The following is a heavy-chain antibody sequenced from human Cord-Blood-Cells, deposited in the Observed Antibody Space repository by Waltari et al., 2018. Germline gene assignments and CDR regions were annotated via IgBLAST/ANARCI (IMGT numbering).Heavy chain of an antibody. V-gene: IGHV3-21*01. Sequence: EVQLVESGGGLVKPGGSLRLSCAASGFTFSSYSMKWVRQAPGKGQEWVAAISGSSSNINNEESGKGRCTSSRDNAKNSLYLQMNSLRAEDTAVYYCASASSHDAFDIWGQGTMVTVSS. CDR2: ISGSSSNI. J-gene: IGHJ3*02. CDR3: ASASSHDAFDI. CDR1: GFTFSSYS. D-gene: IGHD2-2*01.